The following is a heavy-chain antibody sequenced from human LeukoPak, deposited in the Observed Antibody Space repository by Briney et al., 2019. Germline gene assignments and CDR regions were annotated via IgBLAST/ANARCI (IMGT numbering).Heavy chain of an antibody. CDR2: IYYSGST. CDR3: ARDRGGGYPAFDYGKDV. Sequence: SETLSLTCTVSGGSISSCHWNWIRQPPGKGLEWIGYIYYSGSTNYNPSLKSRVTISLDTSKNQFSLKLSSVTAADTAVYYCARDRGGGYPAFDYGKDVWGQGTTVTVSS. V-gene: IGHV4-59*01. J-gene: IGHJ6*02. CDR1: GGSISSCH. D-gene: IGHD5-12*01.